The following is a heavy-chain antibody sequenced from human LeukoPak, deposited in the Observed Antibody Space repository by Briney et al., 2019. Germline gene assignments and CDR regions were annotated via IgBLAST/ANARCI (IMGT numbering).Heavy chain of an antibody. CDR3: ARDNFWSGYYDY. CDR2: IYYSGST. CDR1: GGSISSYY. D-gene: IGHD3-3*01. J-gene: IGHJ4*02. Sequence: KTSETLSLTCTVSGGSISSYYWSWIRQPPGKGLEWIGYIYYSGSTNYNPSLKSRVTISVDTSKNQFSLKLSSVTAADTAVYYCARDNFWSGYYDYWGQGTLVTVSS. V-gene: IGHV4-59*01.